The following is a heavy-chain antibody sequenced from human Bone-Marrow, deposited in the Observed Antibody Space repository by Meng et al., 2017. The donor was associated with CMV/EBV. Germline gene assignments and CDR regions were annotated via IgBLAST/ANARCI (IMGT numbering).Heavy chain of an antibody. Sequence: ASVKVSCKASGYIFTTYYIYWVRQAPGQGLEWMGIINPIGDITTYAQNFQGRLTMTRDTSTSTVYMELSSLTSEDTAIYYCARDATEQAGNTMVIVAYDAFDVWGQGTVVAVSS. CDR3: ARDATEQAGNTMVIVAYDAFDV. CDR2: INPIGDIT. CDR1: GYIFTTYY. V-gene: IGHV1-46*01. D-gene: IGHD3-10*01. J-gene: IGHJ3*01.